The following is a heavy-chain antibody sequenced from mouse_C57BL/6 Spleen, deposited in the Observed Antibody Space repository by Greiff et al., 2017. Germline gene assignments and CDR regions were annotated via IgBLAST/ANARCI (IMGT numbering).Heavy chain of an antibody. D-gene: IGHD2-12*01. CDR3: ARSLLSSYFDY. CDR2: IYPGSGNT. Sequence: VQLQQSGAELVRPGASVKLSCKASGYTFTDYYINWVKQRPGQGLEWIARIYPGSGNTYYNEKFKGKATLTAENSSSTAYMQLSSLTSEDSAVYFCARSLLSSYFDYWGQGTTLTVSS. J-gene: IGHJ2*01. CDR1: GYTFTDYY. V-gene: IGHV1-76*01.